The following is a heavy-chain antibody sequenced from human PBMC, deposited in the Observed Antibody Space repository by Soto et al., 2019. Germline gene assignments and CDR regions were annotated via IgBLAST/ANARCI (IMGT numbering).Heavy chain of an antibody. Sequence: SETLSLTCTVSGGSISSSSYYWGWIRQPPGKGLEWIGSIYYSGSTYYNPSLKSRVTISVDTSKNQFSLKLSSVTAADTAVYYCARQGIFYYYYMDVWGKGTTVTVSS. CDR3: ARQGIFYYYYMDV. CDR2: IYYSGST. V-gene: IGHV4-39*01. D-gene: IGHD3-9*01. CDR1: GGSISSSSYY. J-gene: IGHJ6*03.